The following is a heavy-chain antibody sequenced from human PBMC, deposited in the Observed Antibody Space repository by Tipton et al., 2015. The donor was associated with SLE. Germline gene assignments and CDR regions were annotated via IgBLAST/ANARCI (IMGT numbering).Heavy chain of an antibody. CDR2: IWYDGSNK. D-gene: IGHD6-13*01. J-gene: IGHJ3*02. CDR1: GFTFSSYG. CDR3: AKDIAAADDAFDI. V-gene: IGHV3-33*06. Sequence: SLRLSCAASGFTFSSYGMHWVRQAPGKGLEWVAVIWYDGSNKYYADSVKGRFTISRDNSKNTLYLQMNSLRAEDTAVYYCAKDIAAADDAFDIWGQGTMVTVSS.